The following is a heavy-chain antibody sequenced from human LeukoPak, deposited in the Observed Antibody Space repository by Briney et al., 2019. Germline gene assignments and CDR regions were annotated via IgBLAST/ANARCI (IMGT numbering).Heavy chain of an antibody. V-gene: IGHV3-7*01. D-gene: IGHD4-11*01. CDR3: ASTDYSNYFLDY. CDR2: IKQDGSEK. CDR1: GFTFSGYW. Sequence: GGSLRLSCTVSGFTFSGYWMSWVRQAPGKGLEWVANIKQDGSEKDYVDSVKGRFTISRDNAKNSLYLQMNSLRAEDTAVYYCASTDYSNYFLDYWGQGTLVTVSS. J-gene: IGHJ4*02.